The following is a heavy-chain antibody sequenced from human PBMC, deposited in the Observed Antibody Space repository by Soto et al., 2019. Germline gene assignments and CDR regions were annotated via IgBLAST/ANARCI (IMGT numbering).Heavy chain of an antibody. D-gene: IGHD2-2*01. J-gene: IGHJ4*02. CDR3: ARDRWSSRSCWKHERGLDS. Sequence: EMEVVESGGGLVQPGGSLRLSCAASGFSVSSYFMTWVRQAPGKGLEWVSIIYASGKTYNADSVKGRFTVSRDNDKNTLYLQMNTLRAEDTAVYFCARDRWSSRSCWKHERGLDSWGQGILVTVSS. CDR2: IYASGKT. CDR1: GFSVSSYF. V-gene: IGHV3-66*01.